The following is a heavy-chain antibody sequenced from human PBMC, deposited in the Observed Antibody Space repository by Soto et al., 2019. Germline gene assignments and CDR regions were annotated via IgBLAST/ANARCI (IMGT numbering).Heavy chain of an antibody. CDR2: IIPIFDTI. CDR3: ASPLKWSGYYIAFDY. V-gene: IGHV1-69*01. CDR1: GATFSSFA. Sequence: QVQLLQSGAEVKKPGSSVKVSCKASGATFSSFAFICVRQAPGQGLEWMGVIIPIFDTISYAQKFQGRVTITADESTRTAYMELNSLTSDDTAVYYCASPLKWSGYYIAFDYWGQGTLVIVSS. J-gene: IGHJ4*02. D-gene: IGHD3-3*01.